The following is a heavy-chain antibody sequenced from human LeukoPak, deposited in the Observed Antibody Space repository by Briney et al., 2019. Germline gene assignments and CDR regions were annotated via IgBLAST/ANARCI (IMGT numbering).Heavy chain of an antibody. CDR3: AKDPGEGYSYGSYLAY. CDR2: ISGSGGST. CDR1: GFTFSSYA. D-gene: IGHD5-18*01. J-gene: IGHJ4*02. V-gene: IGHV3-23*01. Sequence: PGGSLRLSCAASGFTFSSYAMSWVRQAPGKGLEWVSAISGSGGSTYYADSVKGRFTISRDNSKNTLYLQMNSLRAEDTAVYYCAKDPGEGYSYGSYLAYWGQGTLVTVSS.